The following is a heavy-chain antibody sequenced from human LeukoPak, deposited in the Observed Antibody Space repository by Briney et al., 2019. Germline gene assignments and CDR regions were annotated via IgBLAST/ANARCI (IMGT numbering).Heavy chain of an antibody. CDR2: ISTYNGNT. CDR3: ARGRDWNYAFEY. Sequence: ASVKVSCKASGYTFTTYGISWVRQAPGQGLEWMGWISTYNGNTKYTQKFQRRVTMTTDTSSSTAYMELRSLRSDDTAVYYCARGRDWNYAFEYWGQGTLVTVSS. CDR1: GYTFTTYG. J-gene: IGHJ4*02. V-gene: IGHV1-18*01. D-gene: IGHD1-7*01.